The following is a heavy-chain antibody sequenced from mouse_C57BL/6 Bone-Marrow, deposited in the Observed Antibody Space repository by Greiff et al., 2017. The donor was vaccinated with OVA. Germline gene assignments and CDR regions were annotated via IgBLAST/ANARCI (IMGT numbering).Heavy chain of an antibody. CDR1: GYTFTSYG. Sequence: VQLVESGAELARPGASVKLSCKASGYTFTSYGISWVKQSTGQGLEWIGEIYPRSGNTYYNEKFKGKATLTADKSSSTAYMELRSLTSEDSAVYFCARYYGSSLSYWYFDVWGTGTTVTVSS. V-gene: IGHV1-81*01. J-gene: IGHJ1*03. CDR2: IYPRSGNT. CDR3: ARYYGSSLSYWYFDV. D-gene: IGHD1-1*01.